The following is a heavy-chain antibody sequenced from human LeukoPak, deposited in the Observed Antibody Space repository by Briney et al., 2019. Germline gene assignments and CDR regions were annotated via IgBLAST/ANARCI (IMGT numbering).Heavy chain of an antibody. CDR2: IYYSGST. J-gene: IGHJ6*03. V-gene: IGHV4-59*01. Sequence: SETLSLTCTVSGGSISGYYWSWIRQPPGKGLEWIGYIYYSGSTNYNPSLKSRVIISVDTSKNQFSLRLSSVTAADTAVYYCARGGARGYYYYYMDVWGKGTTVTISS. CDR1: GGSISGYY. D-gene: IGHD1-26*01. CDR3: ARGGARGYYYYYMDV.